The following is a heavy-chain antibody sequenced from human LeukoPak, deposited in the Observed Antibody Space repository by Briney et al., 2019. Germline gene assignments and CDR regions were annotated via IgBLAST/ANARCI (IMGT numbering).Heavy chain of an antibody. V-gene: IGHV3-30*04. Sequence: AGGSLRLSCAASGFIFGAHALHWVRQAPGKGLEWVAVISYDGSNKYYVDSVKGRITISRDKSKNTVYLQMNSLRVEDTAVYYCARDAGTDGTYFDYWGQGTLVTVSS. CDR1: GFIFGAHA. J-gene: IGHJ4*02. CDR2: ISYDGSNK. CDR3: ARDAGTDGTYFDY. D-gene: IGHD1-1*01.